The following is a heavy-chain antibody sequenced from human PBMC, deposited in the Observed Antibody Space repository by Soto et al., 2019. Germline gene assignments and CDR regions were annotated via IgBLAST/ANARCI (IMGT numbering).Heavy chain of an antibody. CDR2: VYQSGST. V-gene: IGHV4-30-4*08. D-gene: IGHD2-15*01. CDR1: GGSISSGGYY. CDR3: VRGGIYCSVPTCYSGAQYKWFDP. J-gene: IGHJ5*02. Sequence: ASETLSLTCTVSGGSISSGGYYWSWIRQHPGKGLEWIGYVYQSGSTSYNPSLTSRVTISLDTSKNQFSLKLSSVTAADTAVYYCVRGGIYCSVPTCYSGAQYKWFDPWGPGTLVTVSS.